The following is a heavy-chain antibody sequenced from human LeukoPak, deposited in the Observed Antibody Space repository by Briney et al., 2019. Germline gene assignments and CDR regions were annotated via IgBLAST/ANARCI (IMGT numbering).Heavy chain of an antibody. CDR3: ARHRAIAAAGTDLVY. Sequence: GESLKISCKGSGYSFTSYWIAWVRQMPGKGLEWMGIIYPGDSDTRYSPSFQGQVTISADKSISTAYLQWSSLKASDTAMYYCARHRAIAAAGTDLVYWGQGTLVTVSS. CDR2: IYPGDSDT. V-gene: IGHV5-51*01. CDR1: GYSFTSYW. J-gene: IGHJ4*02. D-gene: IGHD6-13*01.